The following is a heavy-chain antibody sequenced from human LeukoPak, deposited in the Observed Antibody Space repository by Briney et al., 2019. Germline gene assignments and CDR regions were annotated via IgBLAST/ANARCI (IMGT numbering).Heavy chain of an antibody. CDR3: ARVDRSGSYYQRAPIDY. D-gene: IGHD1-26*01. J-gene: IGHJ4*02. V-gene: IGHV1-18*01. CDR2: ISAYNGNT. CDR1: GYTFTSYG. Sequence: ASLQVSCKASGYTFTSYGISWVRQAPGQGLEWMGWISAYNGNTNYAQKLQGRVTMTTDTSTSKAYMELRSLRSDDTAVYYCARVDRSGSYYQRAPIDYWGQGTLVTVSS.